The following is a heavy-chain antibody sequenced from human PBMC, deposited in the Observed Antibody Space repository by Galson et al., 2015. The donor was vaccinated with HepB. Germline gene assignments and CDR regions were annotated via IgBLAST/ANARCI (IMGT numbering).Heavy chain of an antibody. CDR2: ISPYDGDT. Sequence: SVKVSCKASGYTFTSYAIGWVRQAPGQGPEWMGWISPYDGDTNYAQTLQGRVTMTTDTSTSTAYMELRSLRSDDTAVYYCARDSQRSSCDYWGQGTLVTVSS. CDR3: ARDSQRSSCDY. J-gene: IGHJ4*02. CDR1: GYTFTSYA. V-gene: IGHV1-18*01. D-gene: IGHD6-6*01.